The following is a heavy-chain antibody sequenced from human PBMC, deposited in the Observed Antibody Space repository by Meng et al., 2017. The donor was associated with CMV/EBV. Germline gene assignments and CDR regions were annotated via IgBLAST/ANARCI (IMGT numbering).Heavy chain of an antibody. D-gene: IGHD6-13*01. CDR1: GYTFIDYD. CDR3: ARDRNSEELVNAFDI. J-gene: IGHJ3*02. CDR2: ISAYNGNT. Sequence: ASVKVSCKASGYTFIDYDIIWVRQASGQGLEWMGWISAYNGNTNYAQKLQGRVTMTTDTSTSTAYMELRSLRSDDTAVYYCARDRNSEELVNAFDIWGQGTMVTVSS. V-gene: IGHV1-18*01.